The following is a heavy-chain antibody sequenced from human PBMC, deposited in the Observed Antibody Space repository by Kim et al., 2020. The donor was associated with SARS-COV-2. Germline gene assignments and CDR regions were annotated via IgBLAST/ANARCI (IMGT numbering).Heavy chain of an antibody. CDR1: GFTFSSYA. CDR2: ISSNGGNT. Sequence: GGSLRLSCEASGFTFSSYAMYWVRQAPGKGLEYVSAISSNGGNTYYANSVKGRFTISRDNSKNTLYLQMGSLRAEDMAVYYCAVNYGSGSSDYWGQGTLVTVSS. D-gene: IGHD3-10*01. CDR3: AVNYGSGSSDY. V-gene: IGHV3-64*01. J-gene: IGHJ4*02.